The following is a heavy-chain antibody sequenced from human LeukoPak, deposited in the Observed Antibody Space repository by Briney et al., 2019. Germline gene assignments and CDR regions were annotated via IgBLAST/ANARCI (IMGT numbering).Heavy chain of an antibody. CDR1: GFTVSSNY. J-gene: IGHJ4*02. CDR3: VREDTPATADY. D-gene: IGHD2-15*01. V-gene: IGHV3-23*01. Sequence: GGSLRLSCAASGFTVSSNYMSWVRQTPGKGLEWVSAISGGGDITYYADSVTGRFTISRDNSKDTLFLQMHSLRPGDTAVYYCVREDTPATADYWGQGTLVTISS. CDR2: ISGGGDIT.